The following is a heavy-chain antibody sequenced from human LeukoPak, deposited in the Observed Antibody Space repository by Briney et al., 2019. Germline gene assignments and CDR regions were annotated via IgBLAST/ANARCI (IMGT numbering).Heavy chain of an antibody. CDR2: ISSSGSTI. V-gene: IGHV3-11*04. CDR1: GFTFSDYY. Sequence: GGSLRLSCAASGFTFSDYYMSWIRQAPGKGLEWVSYISSSGSTIYYADTVKGRFTISRDNSKNTLYLQMNSLRAEDTAVYYCANSHPGRTVAGTEGLFDYWGQGTLVTVSS. CDR3: ANSHPGRTVAGTEGLFDY. D-gene: IGHD6-19*01. J-gene: IGHJ4*02.